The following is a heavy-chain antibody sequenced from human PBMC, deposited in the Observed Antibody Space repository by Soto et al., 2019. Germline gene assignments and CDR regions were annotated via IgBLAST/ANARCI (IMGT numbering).Heavy chain of an antibody. CDR3: ARDTGGGTFDF. J-gene: IGHJ4*02. Sequence: AAVQVSSKASGYPFCRYAMHSVRQAPGQRLEWMGWINAGYGNTKSSQKFQDRVTISRDTSASTAYMELTSLRSEDTAVYYCARDTGGGTFDFWGQGARVTVSS. CDR1: GYPFCRYA. D-gene: IGHD2-8*02. V-gene: IGHV1-3*01. CDR2: INAGYGNT.